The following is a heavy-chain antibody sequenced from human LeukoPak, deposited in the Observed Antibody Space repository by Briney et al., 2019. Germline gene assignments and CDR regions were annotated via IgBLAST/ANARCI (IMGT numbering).Heavy chain of an antibody. CDR3: ERGPYLTGYSLGAFDI. V-gene: IGHV4-34*01. J-gene: IGHJ3*02. D-gene: IGHD3-9*01. CDR1: GGSFSGYY. CDR2: INHSGST. Sequence: SETLSLTCAVYGGSFSGYYWSWIRQPPGKGLECIGEINHSGSTNYNPSLRSRVAISVDTSKNQFSLKLSSVTAAETAVYYCERGPYLTGYSLGAFDIWGQGTMVTVSS.